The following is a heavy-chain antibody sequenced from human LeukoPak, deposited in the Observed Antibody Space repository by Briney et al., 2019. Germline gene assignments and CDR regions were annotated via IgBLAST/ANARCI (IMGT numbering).Heavy chain of an antibody. CDR2: ISGSGGST. D-gene: IGHD3-22*01. CDR1: GFTFSSYA. J-gene: IGHJ4*02. V-gene: IGHV3-23*01. Sequence: AGGSLRLSCVASGFTFSSYAMSWVRQAPGKGLEWVSAISGSGGSTYYADSVKGRFTISRDNSRNTLYLQMNSLRAEDTAVYYCATNYYDSSRAASDYWGQGTLVTVSS. CDR3: ATNYYDSSRAASDY.